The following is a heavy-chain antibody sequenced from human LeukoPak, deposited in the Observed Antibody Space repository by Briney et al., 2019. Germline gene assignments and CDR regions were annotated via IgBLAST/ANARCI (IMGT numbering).Heavy chain of an antibody. CDR2: INHSGTT. Sequence: SETLSLTCAVHGGSFKDNYGSSIRQPPGKGLKWIGEINHSGTTNYNPSLKSRVTMSLDTSKNQLSLKLNSVTAADTSVYYCARVPLRFLEPFDNWGQGTLVTVSS. D-gene: IGHD3-3*01. J-gene: IGHJ4*02. CDR3: ARVPLRFLEPFDN. V-gene: IGHV4-34*01. CDR1: GGSFKDNY.